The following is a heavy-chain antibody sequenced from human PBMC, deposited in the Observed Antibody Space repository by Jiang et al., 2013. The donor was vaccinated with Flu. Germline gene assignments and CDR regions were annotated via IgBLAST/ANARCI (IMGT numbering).Heavy chain of an antibody. CDR2: ITSSGSTI. V-gene: IGHV3-48*03. Sequence: VQLLESGGGLVQPGGSLRLSCEASGFTFSSYEMNWVRQAPGKGLEWVSYITSSGSTIYYADSVKGRFTISRDNAENSLYLQMNSLRAEDTAVYYCTRVRGYYFYFDYWGQGTLVTVSS. J-gene: IGHJ4*02. D-gene: IGHD3-22*01. CDR3: TRVRGYYFYFDY. CDR1: GFTFSSYE.